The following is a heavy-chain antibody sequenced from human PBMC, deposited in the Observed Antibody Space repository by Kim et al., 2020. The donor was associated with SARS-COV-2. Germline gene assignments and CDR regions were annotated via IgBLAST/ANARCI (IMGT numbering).Heavy chain of an antibody. D-gene: IGHD2-21*01. Sequence: GGSLRLSCAASGFTFSNSRMTWVRQAPGKGLEWVSTIKNDGSAVNSEDSVRRRSIATSDNKNKLEFLLMSNRAAGAAASYYCGEGYGWLDVWG. CDR1: GFTFSNSR. J-gene: IGHJ6*02. CDR3: GEGYGWLDV. CDR2: IKNDGSAV. V-gene: IGHV3-7*03.